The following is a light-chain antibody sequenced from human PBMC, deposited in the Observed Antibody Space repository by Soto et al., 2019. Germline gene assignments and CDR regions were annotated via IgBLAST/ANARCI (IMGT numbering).Light chain of an antibody. CDR2: GAS. Sequence: EIVMTQSPATLSESLGEGVTLSCRASQSVSSNLAWYQQKPGQAPRLLIYGASTRATGIPARFSGSGSGTEFTLTISSLQSEDSAIYYCQQYTDWPRTFGLGTKVDIK. V-gene: IGKV3-15*01. CDR1: QSVSSN. CDR3: QQYTDWPRT. J-gene: IGKJ1*01.